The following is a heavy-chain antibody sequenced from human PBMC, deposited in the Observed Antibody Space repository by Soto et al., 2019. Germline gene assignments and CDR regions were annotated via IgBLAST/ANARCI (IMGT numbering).Heavy chain of an antibody. CDR1: GYSFTDYH. Sequence: ASVKVSCKASGYSFTDYHIHWVRQAPGQGLEWLGRINPKSGGTSTAQKFQGWVTMTTDTSISTASMELTRLTSDDTAIYYCARGDSTDCSSGVDSFLHNNDMEVWGQGTTV. CDR3: ARGDSTDCSSGVDSFLHNNDMEV. CDR2: INPKSGGT. J-gene: IGHJ6*02. V-gene: IGHV1-2*04. D-gene: IGHD2-8*01.